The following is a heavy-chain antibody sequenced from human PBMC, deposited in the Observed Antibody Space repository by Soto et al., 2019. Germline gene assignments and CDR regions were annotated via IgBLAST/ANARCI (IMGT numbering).Heavy chain of an antibody. Sequence: EVQLVESGGGLVKPGGSLRLSCAASGFTFNNAWMTWVRQAPGKGLEWVGRIKSKADGETTDYAAPVKGRFTISRDDSKKTVYLERNSLKPGATAVFYCTPEGPYRRRPIWFDPGGQGTLVTV. CDR1: GFTFNNAW. V-gene: IGHV3-15*01. CDR3: TPEGPYRRRPIWFDP. D-gene: IGHD3-16*02. CDR2: IKSKADGETT. J-gene: IGHJ5*02.